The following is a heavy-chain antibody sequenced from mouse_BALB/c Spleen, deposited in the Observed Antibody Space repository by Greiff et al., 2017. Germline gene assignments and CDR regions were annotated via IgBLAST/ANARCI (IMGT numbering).Heavy chain of an antibody. V-gene: IGHV1S137*01. D-gene: IGHD1-1*01. CDR1: GYTFTDYA. CDR2: ISTYYGDA. CDR3: AREFITTVVASDYYAMDY. Sequence: VQLVESGAELVRPGVSVKISCKGSGYTFTDYAMHWVKQSHAKSLEWIGVISTYYGDASYNQKFKGKATMTVDKSSSTAYMELARLTSEDSAIYYCAREFITTVVASDYYAMDYWGQGTSVTVSS. J-gene: IGHJ4*01.